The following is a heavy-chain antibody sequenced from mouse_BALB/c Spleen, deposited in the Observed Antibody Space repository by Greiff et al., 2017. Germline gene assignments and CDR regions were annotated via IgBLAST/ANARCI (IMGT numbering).Heavy chain of an antibody. V-gene: IGHV5-17*02. D-gene: IGHD4-1*01. Sequence: EVQGVESGGGLVQPGGSRKLSCAASGFTFSSFGMHWVRQAPEKGLEWVAYISSGSSTIYYADTVKGRFTISRDNPKNTLFLQMTSLRSEDTAMYYCARSSLGAYWGQGTLVTGSA. J-gene: IGHJ3*01. CDR3: ARSSLGAY. CDR1: GFTFSSFG. CDR2: ISSGSSTI.